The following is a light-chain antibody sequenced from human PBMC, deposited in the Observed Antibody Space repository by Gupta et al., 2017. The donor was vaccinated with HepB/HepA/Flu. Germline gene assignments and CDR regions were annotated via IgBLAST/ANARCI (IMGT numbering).Light chain of an antibody. V-gene: IGLV2-23*02. J-gene: IGLJ3*02. CDR2: EVD. CDR1: SSDIGNYNF. Sequence: QSALTQPASVSGSPGQSITIYCPGTSSDIGNYNFVSWYQQNPGKTLILITYEVDKRTSGVSNRFSGSNSGNTASLTISGLQADDEDYYYCCSDAGRSLVFGGGTKVTVL. CDR3: CSDAGRSLV.